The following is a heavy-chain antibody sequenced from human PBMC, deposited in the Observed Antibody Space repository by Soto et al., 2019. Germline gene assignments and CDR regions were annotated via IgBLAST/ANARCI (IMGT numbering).Heavy chain of an antibody. CDR1: GFTFSDYP. Sequence: VESGGGLVQPGGSLRLSCAASGFTFSDYPMNWVRQAPGKGLEWVSSIRTISSAIYFADSVRGRFTISRDNARNSLYLQMTSLRDEDTAVYYCARETPSFDSWGQGTLVTVSS. V-gene: IGHV3-48*02. CDR3: ARETPSFDS. D-gene: IGHD2-15*01. J-gene: IGHJ4*02. CDR2: IRTISSAI.